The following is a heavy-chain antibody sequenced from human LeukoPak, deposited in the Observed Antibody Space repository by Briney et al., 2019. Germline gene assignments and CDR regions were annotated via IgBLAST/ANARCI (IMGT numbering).Heavy chain of an antibody. CDR3: AKGATPTFFDY. V-gene: IGHV4-59*01. J-gene: IGHJ4*02. CDR1: DGSISNYY. D-gene: IGHD1-26*01. Sequence: TSETLSLTCTVSDGSISNYYWSWIRQPPGKGLEWIGYIYYSGSTNYNPSLKSRVTISVDTSKNQFSLKLSSVTAADTAVYYCAKGATPTFFDYWGQGTLVTVSS. CDR2: IYYSGST.